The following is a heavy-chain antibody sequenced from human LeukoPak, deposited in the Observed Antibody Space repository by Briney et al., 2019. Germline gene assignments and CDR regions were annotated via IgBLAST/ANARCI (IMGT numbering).Heavy chain of an antibody. Sequence: SETLSLTCTVSGGSISSYYRSWIRQPPGKGLEWIGYIYYSGSTNYNPSLKSRVTISVDTSKNQFSLKLSSVTAADTAVYYCARDIVVVPAATDYYYYMDVWGKGTTVTVSS. CDR1: GGSISSYY. D-gene: IGHD2-2*01. CDR2: IYYSGST. J-gene: IGHJ6*03. CDR3: ARDIVVVPAATDYYYYMDV. V-gene: IGHV4-59*01.